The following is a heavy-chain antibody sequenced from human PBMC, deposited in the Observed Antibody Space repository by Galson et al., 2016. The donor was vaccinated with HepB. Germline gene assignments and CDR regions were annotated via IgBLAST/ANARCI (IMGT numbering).Heavy chain of an antibody. CDR2: ISYDGSNK. CDR1: GFTFSNYG. V-gene: IGHV3-30*18. J-gene: IGHJ4*02. CDR3: AKDRSYYGSGRNIRLDY. Sequence: SLRLSCAASGFTFSNYGMHWVRQAPGKGLQWVAVISYDGSNKYYADSVKGRFTISRDNSKNTPYLQMNSLRAEDTAVYYCAKDRSYYGSGRNIRLDYWGQGALVTVSS. D-gene: IGHD3-10*01.